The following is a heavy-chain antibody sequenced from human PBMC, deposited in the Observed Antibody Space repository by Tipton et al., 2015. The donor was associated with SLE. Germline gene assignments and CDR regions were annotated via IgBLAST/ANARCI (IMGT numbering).Heavy chain of an antibody. J-gene: IGHJ3*02. D-gene: IGHD3-16*01. V-gene: IGHV4-4*08. CDR1: GGSISSNY. Sequence: TLSLICTVSGGSISSNYWSWIRQPPGKGLEWIGYIFTTGRTKYSPSLTSRVTISGDTSKNQVSLRLTSVTAADTAVYYCARVGLITPDAFDIWGQGTLVTVSS. CDR3: ARVGLITPDAFDI. CDR2: IFTTGRT.